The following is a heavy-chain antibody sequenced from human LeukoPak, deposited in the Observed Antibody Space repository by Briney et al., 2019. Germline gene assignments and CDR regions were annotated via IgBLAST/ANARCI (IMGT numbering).Heavy chain of an antibody. CDR3: ARRRDLYSGSYYTFDY. D-gene: IGHD1-26*01. Sequence: GGSLRLSCAASGFSFDDYGMNWVRQAPGKGLEWVSGINWNGGSTGYADSVKGRFTISRDNAKNSLYLQMNSLRAEDTALYYCARRRDLYSGSYYTFDYWGQGTLDTVSS. CDR1: GFSFDDYG. V-gene: IGHV3-20*04. J-gene: IGHJ4*02. CDR2: INWNGGST.